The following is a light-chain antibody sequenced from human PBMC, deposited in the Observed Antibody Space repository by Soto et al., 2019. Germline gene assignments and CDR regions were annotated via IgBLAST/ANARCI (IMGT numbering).Light chain of an antibody. Sequence: DVQMTQSPSTLSASLGDRVTITCRASQSINNLLAWYQQKPGKAPKFLIYDVSTLESGVPSRFRGSGSGTEFTLTISSLQPEDFETYYCQQYDSYPPTFGGGTKVDIK. CDR2: DVS. CDR3: QQYDSYPPT. J-gene: IGKJ4*01. CDR1: QSINNL. V-gene: IGKV1-5*01.